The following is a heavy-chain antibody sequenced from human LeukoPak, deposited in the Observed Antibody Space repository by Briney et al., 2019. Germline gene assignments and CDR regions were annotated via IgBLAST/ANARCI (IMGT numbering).Heavy chain of an antibody. CDR3: ARGLTQTKYYSPFGH. J-gene: IGHJ1*01. CDR1: GGSISSGSYY. CDR2: IYYSGST. Sequence: SETLSLTCSVSGGSISSGSYYWGWIRQPPGKGLEWIGSIYYSGSTYYNPSLKSRVTISVDTSKNQFSLKLSSVTAADTAVYYCARGLTQTKYYSPFGHWGQGTLVTVSS. V-gene: IGHV4-39*07. D-gene: IGHD3-10*01.